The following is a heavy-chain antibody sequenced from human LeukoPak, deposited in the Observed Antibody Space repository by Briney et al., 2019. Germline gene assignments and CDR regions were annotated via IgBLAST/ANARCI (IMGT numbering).Heavy chain of an antibody. D-gene: IGHD3-10*01. CDR2: ISGSGGST. V-gene: IGHV3-23*01. Sequence: PGGSLRLSCAASGFTVSSNYMSWVRQAPGEGLEWVSSISGSGGSTYYADSVKGRFTISRDNSKNTLYLQMNSLRAEDTALYYCAKLASYYYGPGNLNRFDPWGQGTLVTVSA. CDR3: AKLASYYYGPGNLNRFDP. CDR1: GFTVSSNY. J-gene: IGHJ5*02.